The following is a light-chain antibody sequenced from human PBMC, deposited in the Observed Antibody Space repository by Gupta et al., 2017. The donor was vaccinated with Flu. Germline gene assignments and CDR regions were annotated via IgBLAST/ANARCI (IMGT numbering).Light chain of an antibody. Sequence: DVVMTQSPLSLPVTPGEPASISCRSSQSLLRIDGKHYLDWYLQRPGQSPQLLIYLGSNRASGVPDRFTGSASGTDFTLRISRVEAEDVGVYYCMQAEQTPFTFGPGTKLDLK. CDR2: LGS. V-gene: IGKV2-28*01. CDR1: QSLLRIDGKHY. J-gene: IGKJ3*01. CDR3: MQAEQTPFT.